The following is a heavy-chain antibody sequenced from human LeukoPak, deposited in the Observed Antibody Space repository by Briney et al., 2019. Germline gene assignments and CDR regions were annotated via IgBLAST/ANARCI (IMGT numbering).Heavy chain of an antibody. J-gene: IGHJ6*03. CDR2: IYHSGST. CDR1: GGSISSGSYY. D-gene: IGHD5-18*01. V-gene: IGHV4-39*07. CDR3: ARGSVDTAMFYYYYYMDV. Sequence: SETLSLTCTVSGGSISSGSYYWSWIRQPPGKGLEWIGSIYHSGSTYYNPSLKSRVTISVDTSKNQFSLKLSSVTAADTAVYYCARGSVDTAMFYYYYYMDVWGKGTTVTISS.